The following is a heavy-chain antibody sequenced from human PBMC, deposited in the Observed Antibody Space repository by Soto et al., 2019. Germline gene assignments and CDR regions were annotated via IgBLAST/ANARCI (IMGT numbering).Heavy chain of an antibody. CDR3: TRGGHVVVVTATLDY. D-gene: IGHD2-21*02. V-gene: IGHV1-46*01. CDR1: GDTFTDYY. J-gene: IGHJ4*02. Sequence: QVQLMQSGAEVKKPGASVKVSCKASGDTFTDYYIHWVRQAPGQGLEWMGTVNPSGGRTNYAQHFLGRVNMTWDTSTSPLYMERTSLTSDDTAIYYSTRGGHVVVVTATLDYWGKGTLITASS. CDR2: VNPSGGRT.